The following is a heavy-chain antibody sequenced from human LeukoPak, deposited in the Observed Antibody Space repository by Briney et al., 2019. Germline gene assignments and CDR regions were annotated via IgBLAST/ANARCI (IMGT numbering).Heavy chain of an antibody. J-gene: IGHJ6*02. D-gene: IGHD4-17*01. Sequence: GGSLRLSCSASGFTFSSYAMHWVRQAPGKGLEYVSAISSNGGSTYYADSVKGRFTISRDNSKNTLCLQMSSLRAEDTAVYYCVKIDLGSYDYGDYESGYYGMDVWGQGTTVTVSS. CDR1: GFTFSSYA. V-gene: IGHV3-64D*06. CDR2: ISSNGGST. CDR3: VKIDLGSYDYGDYESGYYGMDV.